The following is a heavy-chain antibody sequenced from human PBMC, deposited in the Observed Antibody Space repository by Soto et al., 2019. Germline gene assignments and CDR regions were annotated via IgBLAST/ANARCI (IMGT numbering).Heavy chain of an antibody. D-gene: IGHD3-16*01. V-gene: IGHV3-30*18. Sequence: QVQLVDSGGGVVQPGRSLRLSCTGSGFTFSNYGMHWVRQAPGKGLEWVAIISHDGSNKYYAASVKDLFTISRDNSKNTLYLQMNSLEPEDTAVYYCAKGGGDQRYCDYWGQGTLVIVSS. J-gene: IGHJ4*02. CDR2: ISHDGSNK. CDR1: GFTFSNYG. CDR3: AKGGGDQRYCDY.